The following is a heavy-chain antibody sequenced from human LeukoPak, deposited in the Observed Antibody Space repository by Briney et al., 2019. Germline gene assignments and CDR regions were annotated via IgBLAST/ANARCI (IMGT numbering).Heavy chain of an antibody. J-gene: IGHJ4*02. CDR1: GFNFSDYY. CDR2: IGSGGSTK. Sequence: GGSLRLSCAASGFNFSDYYMTWIRQAPGKGLEWLSYIGSGGSTKNYADSVKGRFTISRDNAKNSLFLQLNSLRVDDTAVYYCAREVATVTTFDYWGQGALVTMSS. CDR3: AREVATVTTFDY. V-gene: IGHV3-11*04. D-gene: IGHD4-17*01.